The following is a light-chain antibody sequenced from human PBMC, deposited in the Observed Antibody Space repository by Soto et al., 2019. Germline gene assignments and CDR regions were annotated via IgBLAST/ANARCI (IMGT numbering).Light chain of an antibody. CDR1: TSNVANNF. Sequence: QSVLTQPPSVSAAPGQKVTISCSGTTSNVANNFVSWYQQFPGKAPKLLIYDDIRRPSGIPDRFSASKSGTSATLGITGLQTGEEADSSCGSWDSSLTANVFGTGTKVTVL. J-gene: IGLJ1*01. V-gene: IGLV1-51*01. CDR2: DDI. CDR3: GSWDSSLTANV.